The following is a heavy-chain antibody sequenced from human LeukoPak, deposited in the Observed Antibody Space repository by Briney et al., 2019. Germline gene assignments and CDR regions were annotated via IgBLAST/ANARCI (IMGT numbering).Heavy chain of an antibody. D-gene: IGHD3-3*01. J-gene: IGHJ1*01. Sequence: GGSLRLSCAASGFTVSSNYMSWVRQAPGKGLEWVSVIYSSGSTYYADSVKGRFTISRDNSKNTLYLQMNSLRAEDTAVYYCARDEIGSGYYRRYFQNWGQGTLVTVSS. CDR1: GFTVSSNY. CDR3: ARDEIGSGYYRRYFQN. V-gene: IGHV3-66*01. CDR2: IYSSGST.